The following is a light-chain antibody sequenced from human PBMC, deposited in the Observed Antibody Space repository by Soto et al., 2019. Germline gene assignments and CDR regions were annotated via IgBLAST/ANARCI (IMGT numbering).Light chain of an antibody. CDR3: CFYARSSYV. J-gene: IGLJ1*01. Sequence: QSALTQPASVSGSPGQSITISCTGTSSDVGSYNLVSWYQQHPGKAPKLMIYEVSKRPSGVSNRFSGSKSGNTASLTISGLQFDVEAASSTCFYARSSYVSRTGTKVPVL. CDR1: SSDVGSYNL. V-gene: IGLV2-23*02. CDR2: EVS.